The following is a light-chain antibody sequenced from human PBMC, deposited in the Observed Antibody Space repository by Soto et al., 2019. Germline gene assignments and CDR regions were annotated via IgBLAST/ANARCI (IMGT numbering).Light chain of an antibody. CDR3: QQRINWPRN. V-gene: IGKV3-11*01. CDR2: DAS. Sequence: EIVLTQSPATLSLSAGERATLSCRASQSVSSYLAWYQQKPGQAPRLLIYDASNRATGIPARFSGSGSGTDFSLTISSLEPEDFAVYFCQQRINWPRNFGGGTKVEIK. CDR1: QSVSSY. J-gene: IGKJ4*01.